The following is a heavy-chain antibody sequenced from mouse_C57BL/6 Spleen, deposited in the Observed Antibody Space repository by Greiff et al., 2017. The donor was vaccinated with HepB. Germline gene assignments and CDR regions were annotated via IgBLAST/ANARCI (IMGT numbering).Heavy chain of an antibody. V-gene: IGHV14-4*01. J-gene: IGHJ3*01. CDR3: FYYYGSSYWFAY. CDR1: GFNIKDDY. Sequence: EVQLQQSGAELVRPGASVKLSCTASGFNIKDDYMHWVKQRPEQGLEWIGWIDPENGDTEYASKFQGKATITADTSSNTAYLQLSSLTSEDTAVYYCFYYYGSSYWFAYWGQGTLVTVSA. D-gene: IGHD1-1*01. CDR2: IDPENGDT.